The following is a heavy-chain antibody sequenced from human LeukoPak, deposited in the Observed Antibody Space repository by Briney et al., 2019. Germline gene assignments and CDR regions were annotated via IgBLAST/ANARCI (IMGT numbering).Heavy chain of an antibody. V-gene: IGHV4-34*01. D-gene: IGHD6-19*01. CDR3: AREESSGWYWYFDL. Sequence: PSETLSLTCAVYGGSLSGYYWSWIRQPPGKGLEWIGEINHSGSPNYNPSLKSRVTISVDTSKNQFSLKLSSVTAADTAVYYCAREESSGWYWYFDLWGRGTLVTVSS. J-gene: IGHJ2*01. CDR1: GGSLSGYY. CDR2: INHSGSP.